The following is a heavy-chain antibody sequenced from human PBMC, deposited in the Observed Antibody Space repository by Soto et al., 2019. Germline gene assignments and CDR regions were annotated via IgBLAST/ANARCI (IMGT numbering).Heavy chain of an antibody. V-gene: IGHV1-18*01. J-gene: IGHJ6*03. CDR2: ISAYNGNT. CDR3: AKGTNRYCSTTSCQTNYYYYYYLDG. CDR1: GYTFTSYG. D-gene: IGHD2-2*01. Sequence: ASVKVSCKASGYTFTSYGISWVRQAPGQGLEWMGWISAYNGNTNYAQKLQGRVTMTTDTSTSTAYMELRSLRSDDTAVYYCAKGTNRYCSTTSCQTNYYYYYYLDGWSKGTTVSVSS.